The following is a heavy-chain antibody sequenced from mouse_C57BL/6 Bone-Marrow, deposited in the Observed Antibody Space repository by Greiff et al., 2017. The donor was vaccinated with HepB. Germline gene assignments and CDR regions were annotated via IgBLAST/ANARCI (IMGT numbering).Heavy chain of an antibody. V-gene: IGHV1-81*01. CDR1: GYTFTSYG. CDR2: IYPRSGNT. Sequence: QVQLQQPGAELARPGASVKLSCKASGYTFTSYGISWVKQRTGQSLEWIGEIYPRSGNTYYNEKFKGKATLTADKSSSTAYMELRSLTSEDSAVYFCARRGGPWFAYWGQGTLVTVSA. J-gene: IGHJ3*01. CDR3: ARRGGPWFAY.